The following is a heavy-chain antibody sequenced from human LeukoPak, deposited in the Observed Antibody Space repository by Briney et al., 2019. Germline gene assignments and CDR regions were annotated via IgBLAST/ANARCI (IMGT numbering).Heavy chain of an antibody. Sequence: GATVKVSCKASGYTFTDYYMHWVQQAPGKGLEWMGRVDPADGEAAYAEKFQGRVTITADPSRATAYMELASLRSEDTAVYYCARTIRKIVTDDAFDIWGQGTMVTVSS. D-gene: IGHD2/OR15-2a*01. V-gene: IGHV1-69-2*01. CDR1: GYTFTDYY. CDR3: ARTIRKIVTDDAFDI. CDR2: VDPADGEA. J-gene: IGHJ3*02.